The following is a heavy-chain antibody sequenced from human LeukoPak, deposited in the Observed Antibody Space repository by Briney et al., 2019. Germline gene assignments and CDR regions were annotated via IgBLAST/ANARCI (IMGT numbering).Heavy chain of an antibody. CDR3: ARIAVGIVATGCAFDI. D-gene: IGHD5-12*01. V-gene: IGHV1-18*01. Sequence: ASVKVSCKASGYTFTSYGISWVRQAPGQGLEWMGWISAYNGNTNYAQKLQGRVTMTTDTSTSTAYMELRSLRSDDTAVYYCARIAVGIVATGCAFDIWGQGTMVTVSS. CDR2: ISAYNGNT. CDR1: GYTFTSYG. J-gene: IGHJ3*02.